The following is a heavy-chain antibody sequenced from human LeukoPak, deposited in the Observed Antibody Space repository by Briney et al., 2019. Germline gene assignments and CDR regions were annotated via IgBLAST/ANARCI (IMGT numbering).Heavy chain of an antibody. J-gene: IGHJ6*04. CDR3: ATSITGTTGASWYYYYGMDV. Sequence: SVKVSCKASRCTFSRYAISRVRQAPRPRREWLGVICPIFCTSNYVQKFQGRVTITADESTSTAYVELSSLRSEDTAVYYCATSITGTTGASWYYYYGMDVWGKGTTVTVSS. D-gene: IGHD1-20*01. CDR1: RCTFSRYA. V-gene: IGHV1-69*01. CDR2: ICPIFCTS.